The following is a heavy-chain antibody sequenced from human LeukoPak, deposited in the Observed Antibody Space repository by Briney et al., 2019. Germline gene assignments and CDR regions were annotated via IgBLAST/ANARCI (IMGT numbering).Heavy chain of an antibody. V-gene: IGHV1-2*02. Sequence: ASVKVSCKASGYTFTGYCMHWVRQAPGQGLEWMGWINPNSGGTNYAQKFQGRVTMTRDTSISTAYMELSRLRSDDTAVYYCARDQRYSYGHFGYWGQGTLVTVSS. D-gene: IGHD5-18*01. CDR2: INPNSGGT. CDR3: ARDQRYSYGHFGY. J-gene: IGHJ4*02. CDR1: GYTFTGYC.